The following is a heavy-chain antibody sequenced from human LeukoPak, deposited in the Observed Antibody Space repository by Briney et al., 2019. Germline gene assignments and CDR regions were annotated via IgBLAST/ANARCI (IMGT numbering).Heavy chain of an antibody. J-gene: IGHJ4*02. CDR1: GFTFSSYA. Sequence: GGSLRLSCAASGFTFSSYAMSWVRQAPGKGLEWVSAISGSGGSTYYADSVKGRFTISRDNPKNTLYLQMNSLRAEDTAVYCCAKVGSSNPLFDYWGQGTLVTVSS. CDR3: AKVGSSNPLFDY. V-gene: IGHV3-23*01. CDR2: ISGSGGST. D-gene: IGHD6-13*01.